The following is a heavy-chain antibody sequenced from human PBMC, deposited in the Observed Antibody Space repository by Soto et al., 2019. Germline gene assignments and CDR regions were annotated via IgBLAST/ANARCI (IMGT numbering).Heavy chain of an antibody. D-gene: IGHD3-22*01. CDR3: ARDYDKSGYDYFDP. CDR1: GYSFTGHY. Sequence: SVKVSCNASGYSFTGHYMECVRQAPGQGLEWMGWIDPKSGATKYAQKFQDRVTMTTDTSINTAYMYLSGLTSDDTAVYHCARDYDKSGYDYFDPWGQGTLVTVSS. CDR2: IDPKSGAT. V-gene: IGHV1-2*02. J-gene: IGHJ5*02.